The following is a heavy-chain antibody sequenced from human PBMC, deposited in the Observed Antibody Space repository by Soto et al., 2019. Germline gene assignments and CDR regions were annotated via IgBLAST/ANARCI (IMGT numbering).Heavy chain of an antibody. CDR3: ARGYGSGSFYAY. Sequence: QVQLQQWGAGLLKPSETLSLTCAVYGGTFSGLYWSWIRQPPGKGLEWIGEVNRGGNTVYNPSLKSRVTISRDTAKSQFSLKLTSVTAADAAVYYCARGYGSGSFYAYWGQGALVTVSS. CDR1: GGTFSGLY. D-gene: IGHD3-10*01. V-gene: IGHV4-34*01. CDR2: VNRGGNT. J-gene: IGHJ4*02.